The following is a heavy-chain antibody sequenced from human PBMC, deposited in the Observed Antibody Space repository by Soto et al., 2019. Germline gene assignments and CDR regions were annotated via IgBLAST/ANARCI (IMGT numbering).Heavy chain of an antibody. J-gene: IGHJ4*02. V-gene: IGHV3-23*01. CDR3: ARSLSLASTDTDPFDY. CDR1: RFTFSSYA. CDR2: ISGGGNDA. D-gene: IGHD3-3*02. Sequence: EVQLLESGGGLVQPGGSLVLSCAASRFTFSSYAMSWVRQAPGKGLEWVSSISGGGNDAYYADSVNGRFTISRDNSQNTLYLQMSSLRADDTAVYYYARSLSLASTDTDPFDYWAQGALVTVSS.